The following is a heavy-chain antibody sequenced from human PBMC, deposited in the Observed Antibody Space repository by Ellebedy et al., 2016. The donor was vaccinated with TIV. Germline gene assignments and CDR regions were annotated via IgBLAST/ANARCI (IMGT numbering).Heavy chain of an antibody. J-gene: IGHJ4*02. V-gene: IGHV3-30-3*01. CDR2: VSGHATIQ. Sequence: PGGSLRLSCVASGFTSTSYEMHRVRQAPGKGLEWVAVVSGHATIQLYADAVKGRFTISKDTSKDTVYLQMNSLRVEDTALYYCARDAAPGAPDFFDHWGRGTLVTVSS. CDR1: GFTSTSYE. D-gene: IGHD3-10*01. CDR3: ARDAAPGAPDFFDH.